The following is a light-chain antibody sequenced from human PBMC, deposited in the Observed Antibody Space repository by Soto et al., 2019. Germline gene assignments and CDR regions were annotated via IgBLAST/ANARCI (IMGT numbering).Light chain of an antibody. CDR3: SSFAGTTFDV. CDR1: SSDVGGYNY. Sequence: QSVMTQPPSASVCPEQSVTISCTGTSSDVGGYNYVSWYQQHPDKAPKLMIYEVTKRPSGVPDRFSGSKSGNTASLTVSGLQDEYEAYYFCSSFAGTTFDVFGPSTKVTVL. CDR2: EVT. J-gene: IGLJ1*01. V-gene: IGLV2-8*01.